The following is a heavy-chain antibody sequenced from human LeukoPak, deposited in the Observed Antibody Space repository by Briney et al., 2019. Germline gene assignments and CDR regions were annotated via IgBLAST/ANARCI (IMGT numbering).Heavy chain of an antibody. CDR3: ARRRYDSSGYLAHYYFDY. D-gene: IGHD3-22*01. V-gene: IGHV4-38-2*02. CDR1: GYSISSGYY. J-gene: IGHJ4*02. Sequence: SETLSLTCTVSGYSISSGYYWGWIRQPPGKGLEWIGGIYHSGSTYYNPSLKSRVTISVDTSKNQFSLKLSSVTAADTAVYYCARRRYDSSGYLAHYYFDYWGQGTLVTVSS. CDR2: IYHSGST.